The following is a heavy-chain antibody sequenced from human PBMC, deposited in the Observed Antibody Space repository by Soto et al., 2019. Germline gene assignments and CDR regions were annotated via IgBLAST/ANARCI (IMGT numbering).Heavy chain of an antibody. D-gene: IGHD5-12*01. Sequence: PGGSLRLSCAASGFTFSSYAMHWVHQAPGKGLEWVAVISYDGSNKYYADSVKGRFTISRDNSKNTLYLQMNSLRAEDTAVYYCARDRVATAGRRDYYGMDVWGQGTTVTVSS. CDR3: ARDRVATAGRRDYYGMDV. V-gene: IGHV3-30-3*01. CDR2: ISYDGSNK. J-gene: IGHJ6*02. CDR1: GFTFSSYA.